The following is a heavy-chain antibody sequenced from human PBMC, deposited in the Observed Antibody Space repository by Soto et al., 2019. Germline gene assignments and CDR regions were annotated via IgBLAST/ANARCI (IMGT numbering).Heavy chain of an antibody. CDR1: GFTFSIYT. V-gene: IGHV3-21*01. Sequence: GGSLRLSCAASGFTFSIYTMNWVRQAPGRGLEWVSSIGTSSSYIYYADSVKGRFTISRDNAKNSLFLQMNSLRADDTAVYYCARDSVRDYLYYYYGMDVWGQGTTVTVSS. J-gene: IGHJ6*02. D-gene: IGHD4-17*01. CDR2: IGTSSSYI. CDR3: ARDSVRDYLYYYYGMDV.